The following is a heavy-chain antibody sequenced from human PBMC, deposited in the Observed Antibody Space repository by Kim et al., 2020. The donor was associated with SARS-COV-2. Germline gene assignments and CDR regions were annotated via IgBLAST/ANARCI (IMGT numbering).Heavy chain of an antibody. J-gene: IGHJ6*02. CDR3: ARLYYGSGSYYFYYYYGMDV. Sequence: GESLQISCKGSGYSFTSYWIGWVRQMPGKGLEWMGIIYPGDSDTRYSPSFQGQVTISADKSISTAYLQWSSLKASDTAMYYCARLYYGSGSYYFYYYYGMDVWGQGTTVTVSS. CDR2: IYPGDSDT. V-gene: IGHV5-51*01. CDR1: GYSFTSYW. D-gene: IGHD3-10*01.